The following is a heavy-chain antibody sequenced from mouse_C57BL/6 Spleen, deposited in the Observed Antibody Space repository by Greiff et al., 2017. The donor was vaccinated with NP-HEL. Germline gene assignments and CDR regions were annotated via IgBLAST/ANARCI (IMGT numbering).Heavy chain of an antibody. V-gene: IGHV1-82*01. J-gene: IGHJ2*01. CDR2: IYPGDGDT. Sequence: QVQLQQSGPELVKPGASVKISCKASGYAFSSSWMNWVKQRPGKGLEWIGRIYPGDGDTNYNGKFKGKATLTADKSSSTAYMQLSSLTSEDSAVYFCARWEESYGNYTDYWGQGTTLTVSS. CDR3: ARWEESYGNYTDY. CDR1: GYAFSSSW. D-gene: IGHD2-1*01.